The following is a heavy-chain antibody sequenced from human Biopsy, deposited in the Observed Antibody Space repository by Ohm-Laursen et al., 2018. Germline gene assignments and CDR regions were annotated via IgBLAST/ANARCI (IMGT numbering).Heavy chain of an antibody. CDR2: ISRSSSTI. CDR1: GFKFSTYV. J-gene: IGHJ4*02. CDR3: ARERGWKSISTIDS. Sequence: SLRLSCSASGFKFSTYVMSWVRPAPGKGLEWVSYISRSSSTIYYADSVMGRFTTSRDNAKNSVDLQMNSLRAEDTAVYFCARERGWKSISTIDSWGQGTLVTASS. V-gene: IGHV3-48*03. D-gene: IGHD6-6*01.